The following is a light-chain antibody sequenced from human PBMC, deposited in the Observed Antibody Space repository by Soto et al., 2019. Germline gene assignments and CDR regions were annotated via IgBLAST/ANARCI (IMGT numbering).Light chain of an antibody. V-gene: IGKV1-39*01. J-gene: IGKJ1*01. Sequence: DIQMTQSPSSLSASVVDRVTITFLASQGISTYLNWYLQKPGKAPKLLIYAASSLQSGVPSRLSGSGSETDFTLTISSLQPEDFATYSCQQSYSTTWKFGQGTKVDIK. CDR2: AAS. CDR3: QQSYSTTWK. CDR1: QGISTY.